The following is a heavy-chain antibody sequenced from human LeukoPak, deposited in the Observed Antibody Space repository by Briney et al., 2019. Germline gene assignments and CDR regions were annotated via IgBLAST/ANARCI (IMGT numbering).Heavy chain of an antibody. CDR1: GGSISSSSYS. V-gene: IGHV4-39*07. CDR2: IYYSGTT. D-gene: IGHD5-18*01. Sequence: SETLSLTCTVAGGSISSSSYSWGWVRQPPEKGLDWIGSIYYSGTTYYNPSLKSRVTISVDTSKNQFSLKLSSVTAADTAVYYCARSKKDTVILTPFDYWGQGTLVTVSS. CDR3: ARSKKDTVILTPFDY. J-gene: IGHJ4*02.